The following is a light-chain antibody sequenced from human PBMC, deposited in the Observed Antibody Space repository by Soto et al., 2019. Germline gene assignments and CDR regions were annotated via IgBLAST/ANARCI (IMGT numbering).Light chain of an antibody. CDR3: QQYDASPYT. CDR1: QSVSSN. Sequence: EIVMTQSPATLSVSPGERATLSCRASQSVSSNLAWYQQKPGQAPRLLIYGASSRATDIPDRFSGSGSGTDFTLTISRLEPEDVALYFCQQYDASPYTFGQGAKLEIK. V-gene: IGKV3D-15*02. J-gene: IGKJ2*01. CDR2: GAS.